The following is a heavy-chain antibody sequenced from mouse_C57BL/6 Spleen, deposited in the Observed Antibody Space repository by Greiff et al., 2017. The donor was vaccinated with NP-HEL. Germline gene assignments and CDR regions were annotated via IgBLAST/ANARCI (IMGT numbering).Heavy chain of an antibody. Sequence: QVQLQQSGAELVKPGASVKISCKASGYAFSSYWMNWVKQRPGKGLEWIGQIDPGDGDTNYNGKFKGKATLTADKSSSTAYMQLSSLTSVASSVYFCANSGHYYGRSFSWFAYWGQGTLVTVSA. CDR1: GYAFSSYW. CDR2: IDPGDGDT. D-gene: IGHD1-1*01. J-gene: IGHJ3*01. CDR3: ANSGHYYGRSFSWFAY. V-gene: IGHV1-80*01.